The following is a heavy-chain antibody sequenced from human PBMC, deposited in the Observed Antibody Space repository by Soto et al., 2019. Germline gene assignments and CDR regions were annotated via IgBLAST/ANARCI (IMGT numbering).Heavy chain of an antibody. D-gene: IGHD6-13*01. J-gene: IGHJ4*02. Sequence: EVQLVESGGGLVQPGGSLRLSCVVSGFTFSSYWLNWVRQAPGKGLEWVANIKQDGSEKYYMDSAKGRFTITRDNAKNSLYLQMNSLSAEDTAIYYCATSRTFDYWGQGTLVTVSS. CDR2: IKQDGSEK. V-gene: IGHV3-7*01. CDR1: GFTFSSYW. CDR3: ATSRTFDY.